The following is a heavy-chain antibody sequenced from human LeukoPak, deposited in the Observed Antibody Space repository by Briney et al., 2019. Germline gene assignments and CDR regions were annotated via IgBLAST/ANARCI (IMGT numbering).Heavy chain of an antibody. D-gene: IGHD3-3*01. CDR1: GFTFGDYA. V-gene: IGHV3-49*03. CDR3: TRANDFWSGSPHYYMDV. CDR2: IRSKAYGGTT. Sequence: PGGSLRPSCTASGFTFGDYAMSWFRQAPGKGLEWVGFIRSKAYGGTTEYAASVKGRFTISRDDSKSIAYLQMNSLKTEDTAVYYCTRANDFWSGSPHYYMDVWGKGTTVTVSS. J-gene: IGHJ6*03.